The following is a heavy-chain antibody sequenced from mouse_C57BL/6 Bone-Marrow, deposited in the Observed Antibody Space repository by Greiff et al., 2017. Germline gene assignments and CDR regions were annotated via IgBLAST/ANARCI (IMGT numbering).Heavy chain of an antibody. CDR2: ISYDGSN. V-gene: IGHV3-6*01. D-gene: IGHD1-1*01. Sequence: VQLQQSGPGLVKPSQSLSLTCSVTGYSITSGYYWNWIRQFPGNKLEWMGYISYDGSNNYNPSLKNRISITRDTSKNQFFLKLNSVTTEDTATYYCAREDYGSSLYWGQGTTLTVSS. CDR3: AREDYGSSLY. CDR1: GYSITSGYY. J-gene: IGHJ2*01.